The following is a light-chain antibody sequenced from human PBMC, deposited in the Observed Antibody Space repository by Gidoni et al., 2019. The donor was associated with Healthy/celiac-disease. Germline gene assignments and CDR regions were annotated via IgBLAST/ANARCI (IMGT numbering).Light chain of an antibody. V-gene: IGLV3-1*01. J-gene: IGLJ2*01. CDR1: KLGDKY. Sequence: SYELPQPPSVSVSPGQTASITCPGDKLGDKYACWYQQKPGQSPVLVIYQDSKRPSGIPERFSGSNSGNTATLTISGTQAMDEADYYCQAWDSSTLRVFGGGTKLTVL. CDR3: QAWDSSTLRV. CDR2: QDS.